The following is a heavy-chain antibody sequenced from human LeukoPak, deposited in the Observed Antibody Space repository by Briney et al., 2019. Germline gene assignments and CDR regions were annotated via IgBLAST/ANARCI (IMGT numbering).Heavy chain of an antibody. CDR3: ARPGGYAFDL. V-gene: IGHV3-30*04. CDR1: GFIFSTYA. CDR2: ITYDGSNT. D-gene: IGHD3-10*01. Sequence: PGTSLRLSCTASGFIFSTYAFHWVRQAPGKGPEWTAFITYDGSNTYFADSVKGRFTLSRDNSKNALYLQMNSLRPADTAVYYCARPGGYAFDLWGQGTMVTVSS. J-gene: IGHJ3*01.